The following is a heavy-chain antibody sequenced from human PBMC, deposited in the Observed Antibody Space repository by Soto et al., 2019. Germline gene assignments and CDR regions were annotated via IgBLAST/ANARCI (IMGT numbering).Heavy chain of an antibody. Sequence: ASVKVSCKASGYTFTSYDINWVRQATGQGLELMGWMNPNSGNTGYAQKFQGRVTMTRNTSISTAYMELSSLRSKDTAVYYCARVGRFRASAGKRDDYYDGMDVWGQGSTFTVFS. V-gene: IGHV1-8*01. D-gene: IGHD6-13*01. CDR3: ARVGRFRASAGKRDDYYDGMDV. J-gene: IGHJ6*02. CDR1: GYTFTSYD. CDR2: MNPNSGNT.